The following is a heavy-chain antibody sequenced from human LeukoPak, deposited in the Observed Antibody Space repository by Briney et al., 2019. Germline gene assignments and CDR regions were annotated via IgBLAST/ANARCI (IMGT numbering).Heavy chain of an antibody. D-gene: IGHD3-22*01. CDR2: ISSTSIYR. J-gene: IGHJ2*01. CDR3: ARAPVYYDESRGHLKISNWYLDL. V-gene: IGHV3-21*01. CDR1: GGSISSSS. Sequence: ETLSLTCTVSGGSISSSSNFWGWIRQPPGKGLEWVSSISSTSIYRYYGDSVKGRFTISRDNAKNSLYLQMNSLRAEDTAVFYCARAPVYYDESRGHLKISNWYLDLWGRGTLVTVSS.